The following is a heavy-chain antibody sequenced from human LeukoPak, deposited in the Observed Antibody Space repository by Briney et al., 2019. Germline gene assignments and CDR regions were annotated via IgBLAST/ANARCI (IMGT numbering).Heavy chain of an antibody. CDR2: IYTSGST. V-gene: IGHV4-4*07. D-gene: IGHD6-6*01. J-gene: IGHJ5*02. Sequence: PSEALSLTCTVSGGSISSYYWSWIRQPAGKGLEWIGRIYTSGSTTYNPSLKSRVAMSVDTSKTQFSLKLSSVTAADTAVYYCARGGAARRGDWFDPWGQGTLVTVSS. CDR3: ARGGAARRGDWFDP. CDR1: GGSISSYY.